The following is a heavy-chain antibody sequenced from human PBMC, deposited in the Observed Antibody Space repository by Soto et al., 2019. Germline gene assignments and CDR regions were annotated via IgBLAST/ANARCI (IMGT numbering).Heavy chain of an antibody. CDR1: GFTFSSYG. CDR2: IWYDGSNK. CDR3: ARDRVRYYYDSSGLDAFDI. D-gene: IGHD3-22*01. J-gene: IGHJ3*02. V-gene: IGHV3-33*01. Sequence: GGSLRLSCAASGFTFSSYGMHWVRQALGKGLEWVAVIWYDGSNKYYADSVKGRFTISRDNSKNTLYLQMNSLRAEDTAVYYCARDRVRYYYDSSGLDAFDIWGQGTMFTVS.